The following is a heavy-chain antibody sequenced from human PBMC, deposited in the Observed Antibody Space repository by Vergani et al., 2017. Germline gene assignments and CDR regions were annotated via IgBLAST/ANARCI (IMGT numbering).Heavy chain of an antibody. CDR1: GGSISSYY. CDR3: ARHARYSSGWYLIDY. V-gene: IGHV4-59*08. D-gene: IGHD6-19*01. Sequence: QVQLQESGPGLVKPSETLSLTCTVSGGSISSYYWSWIRQPPGKGLEWIGYFYYSGSTNYNPPLKSRVTISVDTSKNQFSLKLSSVTAADTAVYYCARHARYSSGWYLIDYWGQGTLVTVSS. CDR2: FYYSGST. J-gene: IGHJ4*02.